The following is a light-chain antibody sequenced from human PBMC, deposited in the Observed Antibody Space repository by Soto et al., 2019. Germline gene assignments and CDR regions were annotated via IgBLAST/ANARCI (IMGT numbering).Light chain of an antibody. V-gene: IGKV3-20*01. CDR2: GAS. CDR3: QQHGSSRT. J-gene: IGKJ1*01. CDR1: QSLGSTY. Sequence: EIVLTQSPGTLSLSPEERATLSCRASQSLGSTYLAWYQQKPGQAPRLLIYGASSRATGIPDRFSGSGSGTHFILTISRLEPEDFAVYYCQQHGSSRTFGQGTKVEVK.